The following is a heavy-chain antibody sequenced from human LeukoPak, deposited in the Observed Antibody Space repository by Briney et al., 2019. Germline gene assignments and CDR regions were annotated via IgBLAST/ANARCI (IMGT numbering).Heavy chain of an antibody. Sequence: PGGSLRLSCAASGFIFSTYWMSWVRQAPGKGLEWVANIKQDGGEKFFVDSVKGRFTISRDNAKNSLYLQMNSLRAEDTAVYYCARATTGYYVGNFDYWGQGTLVTVSS. CDR3: ARATTGYYVGNFDY. CDR1: GFIFSTYW. V-gene: IGHV3-7*04. CDR2: IKQDGGEK. D-gene: IGHD3-9*01. J-gene: IGHJ4*02.